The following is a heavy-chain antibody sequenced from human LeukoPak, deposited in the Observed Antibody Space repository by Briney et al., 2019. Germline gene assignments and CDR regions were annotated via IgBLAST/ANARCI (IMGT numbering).Heavy chain of an antibody. CDR3: ARDGIAVAEGAFDI. V-gene: IGHV4-39*07. D-gene: IGHD6-19*01. J-gene: IGHJ3*02. CDR1: GGSISSYY. CDR2: IYFSGST. Sequence: PSETLSLTCTVSGGSISSYYWGWIRQPPGKGLEWIGSIYFSGSTYYNPSLKSRVTISVDTSKNQFSLKLSSVTAADTAVYYCARDGIAVAEGAFDIWGQGTMVTVSS.